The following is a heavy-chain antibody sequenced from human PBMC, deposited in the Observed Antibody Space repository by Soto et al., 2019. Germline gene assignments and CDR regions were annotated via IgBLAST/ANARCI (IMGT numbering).Heavy chain of an antibody. J-gene: IGHJ4*02. CDR1: GYTFTSNG. CDR3: ARDLAYCGGDCYPIDY. CDR2: ISAYNGNT. D-gene: IGHD2-21*02. Sequence: ASVKVSCKASGYTFTSNGISWVRQAPGKGLEWMGWISAYNGNTNYAQKLQGRVTMTTDTSTSTAYMELRSLRSDDTAVYYCARDLAYCGGDCYPIDYWGQGTLVTVSS. V-gene: IGHV1-18*01.